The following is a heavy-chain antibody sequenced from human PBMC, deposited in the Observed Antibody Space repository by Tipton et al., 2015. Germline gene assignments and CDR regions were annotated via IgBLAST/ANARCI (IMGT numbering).Heavy chain of an antibody. CDR2: LSYSGKT. D-gene: IGHD6-13*01. Sequence: GLVKPSETLSLTCTVSGGSISNSNYYWGWIRQPPGKGLEWIGSLSYSGKTDYNPPLRSRVTISVDTSKNQFSLRLSSVTAADTAVYYCARSLFPETAGLENWFDPWGQGTLVTVSS. CDR1: GGSISNSNYY. CDR3: ARSLFPETAGLENWFDP. J-gene: IGHJ5*02. V-gene: IGHV4-39*01.